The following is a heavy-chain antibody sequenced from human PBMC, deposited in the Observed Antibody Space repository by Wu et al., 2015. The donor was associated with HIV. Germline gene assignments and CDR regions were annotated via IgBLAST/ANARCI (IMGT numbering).Heavy chain of an antibody. D-gene: IGHD3-22*01. V-gene: IGHV1-69*05. Sequence: QVQLVQSGTEVKKPGSSVKVSCKASGGTFSGYAVSWVRQAPGQGLEWMGGIIPMFGTANYTQKFQDRVTITMDESTSTAYMELSRLRSEDTAVYYCARDRIDYYDSSGYPDGFDIWGLGDNGHRLF. CDR3: ARDRIDYYDSSGYPDGFDI. CDR1: GGTFSGYA. J-gene: IGHJ3*02. CDR2: IIPMFGTA.